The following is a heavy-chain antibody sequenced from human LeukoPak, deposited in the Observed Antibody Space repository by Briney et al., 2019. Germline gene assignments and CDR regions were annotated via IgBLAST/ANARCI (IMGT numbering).Heavy chain of an antibody. CDR2: IGTAGDT. J-gene: IGHJ6*02. Sequence: GGSLRPSCAASGFTFSSYDMHWVRQATGKGLEWVSAIGTAGDTYYPGSVKGRFTISRENAKNSLYLQMNSLRAGDTAVYYCARGAPGPRRYYYGMDVWGQGTTVTVSS. CDR1: GFTFSSYD. CDR3: ARGAPGPRRYYYGMDV. V-gene: IGHV3-13*01.